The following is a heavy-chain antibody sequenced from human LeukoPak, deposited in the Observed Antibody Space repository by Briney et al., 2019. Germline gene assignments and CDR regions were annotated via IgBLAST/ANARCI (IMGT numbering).Heavy chain of an antibody. D-gene: IGHD2-2*01. CDR1: GFTFSDYY. CDR2: ISNSGNTT. J-gene: IGHJ4*02. Sequence: GGSLRLSCAASGFTFSDYYMSWIRQAPGKGLEWVSYISNSGNTTYYADSVKGRFTISRDNAKNLLYLQMNSLRAEDTAVYYCARVGYCSTTSCYWRAFDYWGQGTLVTVSS. V-gene: IGHV3-11*04. CDR3: ARVGYCSTTSCYWRAFDY.